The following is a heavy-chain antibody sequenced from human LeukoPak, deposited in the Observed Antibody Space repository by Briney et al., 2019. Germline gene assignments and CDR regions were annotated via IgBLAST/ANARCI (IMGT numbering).Heavy chain of an antibody. CDR3: ARVLRYCSGGNCYSGGLGYMDV. Sequence: GGSLRLSCAASGFTFSDFYMSWIRQAPGKGLEWVLYISHSGNSISYADSVKGRFTISRDNAKNSLFLQMNSLRAEDTAVYYCARVLRYCSGGNCYSGGLGYMDVWGKGTTVTISS. J-gene: IGHJ6*03. CDR2: ISHSGNSI. V-gene: IGHV3-11*01. D-gene: IGHD2-15*01. CDR1: GFTFSDFY.